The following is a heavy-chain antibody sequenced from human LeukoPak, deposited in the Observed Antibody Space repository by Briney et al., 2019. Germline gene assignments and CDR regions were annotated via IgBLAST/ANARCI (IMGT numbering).Heavy chain of an antibody. CDR1: GFTFSSYA. CDR3: ARETIVVVPAAIGMDV. V-gene: IGHV3-30-3*01. D-gene: IGHD2-2*02. Sequence: PGGSLRLSCAASGFTFSSYAMHWVRQAPGKGLEWVAVISYDGSNKYYADSVKGRFTTSRDNSKNTLYLQMNSLRAEDTAVYYCARETIVVVPAAIGMDVWGQGTTVTVSS. J-gene: IGHJ6*02. CDR2: ISYDGSNK.